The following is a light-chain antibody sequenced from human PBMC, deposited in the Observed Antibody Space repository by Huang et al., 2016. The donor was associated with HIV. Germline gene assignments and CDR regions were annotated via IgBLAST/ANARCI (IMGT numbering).Light chain of an antibody. Sequence: DIVMTQSPDSLAVSLGERATINCKSGQSVLYSSNNKNYLAWYQQKPGQPPKLRIYWASTRESGVPVRFSGSGSGTDFTLTISSLQAEDVAVYYCQQYYSTPLTFGGGTKVEIK. CDR2: WAS. CDR3: QQYYSTPLT. J-gene: IGKJ4*01. V-gene: IGKV4-1*01. CDR1: QSVLYSSNNKNY.